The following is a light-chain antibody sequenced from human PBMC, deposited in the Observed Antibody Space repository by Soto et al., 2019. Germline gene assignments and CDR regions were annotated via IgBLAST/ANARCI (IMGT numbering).Light chain of an antibody. Sequence: QSALTQPPSASGTPGQRVTISCSGSSSNIGSNYVYWYQQLPGTAPKLPIYRNNQRPSGVPDRFSGSKSGTSASLAISGLRSEDEADYYCAAWDDSLRVFGTGTKVTVL. J-gene: IGLJ1*01. CDR2: RNN. CDR1: SSNIGSNY. CDR3: AAWDDSLRV. V-gene: IGLV1-47*01.